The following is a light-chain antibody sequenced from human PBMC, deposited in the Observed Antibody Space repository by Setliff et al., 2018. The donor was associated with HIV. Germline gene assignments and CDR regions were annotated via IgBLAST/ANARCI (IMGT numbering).Light chain of an antibody. J-gene: IGLJ1*01. Sequence: QSVLTQPASVSGSPGQSITISCTGTSSDIGGYNYVSWYQQHPGKAPKLMIYDVSKRSSGVSNRFSGSKSGNTASLTISGLQAGDEADYYCSSYTSSSTYDFGTGTKVTVL. CDR3: SSYTSSSTYD. CDR1: SSDIGGYNY. CDR2: DVS. V-gene: IGLV2-14*01.